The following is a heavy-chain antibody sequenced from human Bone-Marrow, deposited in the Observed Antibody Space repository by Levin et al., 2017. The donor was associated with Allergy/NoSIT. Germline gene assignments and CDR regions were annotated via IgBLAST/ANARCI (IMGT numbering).Heavy chain of an antibody. CDR2: ISYDGSNK. V-gene: IGHV3-30-3*01. Sequence: PGGSLRLSCAASGFTFSSYAMHWVRQAPGKGLEWVAVISYDGSNKYYADSVKGRFTISRDNSKNTLYLQMTSLRAEDTAVYYCASFEGDSGWYIFQHWGQGTLVTVSS. D-gene: IGHD6-19*01. J-gene: IGHJ1*01. CDR1: GFTFSSYA. CDR3: ASFEGDSGWYIFQH.